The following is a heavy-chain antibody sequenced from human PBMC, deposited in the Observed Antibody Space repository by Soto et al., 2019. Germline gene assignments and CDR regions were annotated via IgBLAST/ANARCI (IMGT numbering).Heavy chain of an antibody. D-gene: IGHD5-18*01. CDR1: GFSLSARGEG. J-gene: IGHJ3*02. CDR3: AHRPFNSAWHDAYDI. V-gene: IGHV2-5*02. Sequence: QITLKESGPTLVKPTETLTLTCTFSGFSLSARGEGVGWIRQPPGKALEWLAIIYWDDGKRYSPSLRTTFTSTKDTSKNQVVLTMTNMDPIDTATYFCAHRPFNSAWHDAYDIWGPGTMVTVSS. CDR2: IYWDDGK.